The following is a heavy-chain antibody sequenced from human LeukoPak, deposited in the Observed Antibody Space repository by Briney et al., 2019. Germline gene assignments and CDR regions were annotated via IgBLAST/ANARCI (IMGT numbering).Heavy chain of an antibody. CDR2: ISDDGRRK. D-gene: IGHD4-17*01. J-gene: IGHJ4*02. CDR3: AKRPSDYGDYVSYFDY. V-gene: IGHV3-30*18. Sequence: GGSLRLSCAASGFTFISYGMHWVRQAPGKGLEWGGVISDDGRRKDYADSVKGRFTISRDNSKDTLYLQMNSLRAEDTAVYYCAKRPSDYGDYVSYFDYWGQGTLVTVSS. CDR1: GFTFISYG.